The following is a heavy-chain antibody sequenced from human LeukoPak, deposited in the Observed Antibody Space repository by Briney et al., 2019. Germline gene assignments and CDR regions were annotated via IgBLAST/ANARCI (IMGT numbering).Heavy chain of an antibody. CDR3: ARDWDGYNFIGYYYYGMDV. V-gene: IGHV3-33*01. CDR1: GFTFSSYG. D-gene: IGHD5-24*01. J-gene: IGHJ6*02. Sequence: GRSLRLSCAASGFTFSSYGMHWVRQAPGKGLEWVAFIWYDGSNKYYADSVKGRFTISRDNSKNTLYLRMNSLRAEDTAVYYCARDWDGYNFIGYYYYGMDVWGQGTTVTVSS. CDR2: IWYDGSNK.